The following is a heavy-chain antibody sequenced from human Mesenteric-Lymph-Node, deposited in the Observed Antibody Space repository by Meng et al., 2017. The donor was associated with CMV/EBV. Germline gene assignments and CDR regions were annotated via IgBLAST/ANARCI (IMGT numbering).Heavy chain of an antibody. CDR1: GFTFDAYV. Sequence: GGSLRLSCAASGFTFDAYVMSWVRQAPGKGLEWVSSIDSSSNFIYHADSVKGRFTISRDNAKNSLYLQMNSLRAEDTAVYYCARYGSGSFPDYWGQGTLVTVSS. J-gene: IGHJ4*02. CDR3: ARYGSGSFPDY. CDR2: IDSSSNFI. V-gene: IGHV3-21*01. D-gene: IGHD1-26*01.